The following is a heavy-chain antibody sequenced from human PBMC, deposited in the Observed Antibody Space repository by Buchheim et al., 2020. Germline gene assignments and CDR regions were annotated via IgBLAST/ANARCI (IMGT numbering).Heavy chain of an antibody. J-gene: IGHJ4*02. CDR3: AKDFLNRLVVVPAATFFDY. Sequence: EVQLLESGGGLVQPGGSLRLSCAASGFTFSSYAMSWVRQAPGKGLEWVSAISGSGGSTYYADSVKGRFTISRANSKNTLYLQMNSLRAEDTAVYYCAKDFLNRLVVVPAATFFDYWGQGTL. V-gene: IGHV3-23*01. D-gene: IGHD2-2*01. CDR2: ISGSGGST. CDR1: GFTFSSYA.